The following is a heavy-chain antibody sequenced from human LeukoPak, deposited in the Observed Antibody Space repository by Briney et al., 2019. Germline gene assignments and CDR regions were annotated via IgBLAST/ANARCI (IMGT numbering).Heavy chain of an antibody. CDR3: ARDRGEKVNWFDP. CDR2: IYYSGST. V-gene: IGHV4-39*07. D-gene: IGHD3-16*01. Sequence: SETLSLTCTVSGGSISSSSYYWGWIRQPPGKGLEWIGSIYYSGSTNYNPSLKSRVTMSVDTSKNQFSLKLSSVTAADTAVYYCARDRGEKVNWFDPWGQGTLVTVSS. CDR1: GGSISSSSYY. J-gene: IGHJ5*02.